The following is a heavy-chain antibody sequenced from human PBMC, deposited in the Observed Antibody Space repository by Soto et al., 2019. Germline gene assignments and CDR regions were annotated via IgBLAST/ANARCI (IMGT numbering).Heavy chain of an antibody. Sequence: ASVKVSCKASGYTFTGYYMHWVRQAPGQGLEWMGWINPNSGGTNYAQKFQGWVTMTRDTSISTAYMELSRLRSDDTAVYYCARDQGYCSSTSCHMAKRTDAFDSWGQGTMDTGSS. J-gene: IGHJ3*02. CDR1: GYTFTGYY. V-gene: IGHV1-2*04. D-gene: IGHD2-2*02. CDR3: ARDQGYCSSTSCHMAKRTDAFDS. CDR2: INPNSGGT.